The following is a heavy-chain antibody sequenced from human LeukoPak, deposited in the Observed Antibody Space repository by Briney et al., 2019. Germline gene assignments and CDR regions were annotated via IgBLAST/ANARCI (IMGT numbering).Heavy chain of an antibody. CDR1: GFTFSSYN. Sequence: PGGPLRLSCAASGFTFSSYNMHWVRQAPGKGLEGVSYISSGSSNIYYADSVKGRFTISRDNAKNSLYLQIHSLRAEDTAVYSCAREGWHDAFDIWGQGTMVTVSS. CDR3: AREGWHDAFDI. V-gene: IGHV3-48*01. CDR2: ISSGSSNI. J-gene: IGHJ3*02. D-gene: IGHD2-15*01.